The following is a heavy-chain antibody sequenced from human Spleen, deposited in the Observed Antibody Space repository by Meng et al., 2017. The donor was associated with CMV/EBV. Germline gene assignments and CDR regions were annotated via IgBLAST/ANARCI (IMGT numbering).Heavy chain of an antibody. CDR2: IWYDGKTK. V-gene: IGHV3-33*06. D-gene: IGHD4/OR15-4a*01. CDR1: GFTFSNYG. J-gene: IGHJ3*02. CDR3: AKDDYRTPPPDAFDI. Sequence: GESLKISCAASGFTFSNYGMHWVRQAPGKGLEWVAVIWYDGKTKYYADSVKGRFSISRDNSKYTLYLQMNSLRADDNAVYYFAKDDYRTPPPDAFDIWGQGTMVTVSS.